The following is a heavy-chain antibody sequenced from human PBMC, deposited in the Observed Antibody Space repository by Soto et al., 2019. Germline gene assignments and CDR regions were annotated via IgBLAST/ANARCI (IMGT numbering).Heavy chain of an antibody. J-gene: IGHJ6*02. Sequence: SVKVSCKASGGTFSSYAISWVRQAPGQGLEWMGGIIPVFGTANYAQKFQGRVTITADESTSTAYMELSSLRSEDTAVYYCARRCGGSCYSDYYYYGMDVWGQGTTVTVSS. CDR2: IIPVFGTA. D-gene: IGHD2-15*01. CDR1: GGTFSSYA. CDR3: ARRCGGSCYSDYYYYGMDV. V-gene: IGHV1-69*13.